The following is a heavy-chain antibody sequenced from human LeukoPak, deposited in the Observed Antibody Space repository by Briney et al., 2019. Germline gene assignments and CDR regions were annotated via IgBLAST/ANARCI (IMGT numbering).Heavy chain of an antibody. V-gene: IGHV4-39*01. D-gene: IGHD5-24*01. J-gene: IGHJ6*03. CDR3: ARGGGYKDYYYYYYMDV. CDR1: GGSISSSSYY. Sequence: SETLSLTCTVSGGSISSSSYYWGWIRQPPGKGLEWIGSIYYSGSTYYNPSLKSRVTISVDTSKNQFSLKLSSVTAADTAVYYCARGGGYKDYYYYYYMDVWGKGTTVTVSS. CDR2: IYYSGST.